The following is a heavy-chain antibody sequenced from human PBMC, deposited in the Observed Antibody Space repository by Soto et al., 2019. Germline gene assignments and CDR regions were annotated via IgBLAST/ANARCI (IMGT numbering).Heavy chain of an antibody. CDR3: ARDRDDVSQLMVFRFDP. CDR1: GFTFSSYG. Sequence: QVQLVESGGGVVQPGRSLRLSCAASGFTFSSYGMHWVRQAPGKGLEWVAVIWYDGSNKYYADSVKGRFTISRDNSKNTLYLQKNSLRAEDTAVYYCARDRDDVSQLMVFRFDPWGQGTLVTLSS. J-gene: IGHJ5*02. CDR2: IWYDGSNK. D-gene: IGHD2-8*01. V-gene: IGHV3-33*01.